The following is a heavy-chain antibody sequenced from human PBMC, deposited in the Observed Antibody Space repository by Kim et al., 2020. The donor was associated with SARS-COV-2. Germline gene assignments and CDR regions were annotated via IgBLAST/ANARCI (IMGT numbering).Heavy chain of an antibody. CDR2: IFYSGST. CDR3: VNSLSGFDAFDI. J-gene: IGHJ3*02. V-gene: IGHV4-39*01. CDR1: GGSISSSTYY. D-gene: IGHD2-21*01. Sequence: SETLSLTCTVSGGSISSSTYYWGWIRQPPGKGLEWIGNIFYSGSTYYNPSLKSRVTISINTSRVQFSLKLTSVTAADTAVYYCVNSLSGFDAFDIWGQGTMVTVSS.